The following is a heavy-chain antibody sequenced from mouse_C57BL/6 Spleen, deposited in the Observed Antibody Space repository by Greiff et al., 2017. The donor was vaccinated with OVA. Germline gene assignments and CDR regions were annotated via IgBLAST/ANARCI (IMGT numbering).Heavy chain of an antibody. Sequence: QVQLQQPGAELVRPGSSVKLSCKASGYTFTSYWMHWVKQRPIQGLEWIGNIDPSDSETHYNQKFKDKATLTVEKSSSTAYMQLSSLTSEDSAVYYCARSHYYGSSYDYFDYWGQGTTLTVSS. CDR2: IDPSDSET. CDR1: GYTFTSYW. D-gene: IGHD1-1*01. V-gene: IGHV1-52*01. CDR3: ARSHYYGSSYDYFDY. J-gene: IGHJ2*01.